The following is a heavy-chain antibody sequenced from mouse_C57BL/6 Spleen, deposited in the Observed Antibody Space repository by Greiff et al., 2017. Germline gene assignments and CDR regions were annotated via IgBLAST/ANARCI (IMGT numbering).Heavy chain of an antibody. J-gene: IGHJ3*01. CDR1: GYTFTSYW. CDR3: ARAHYYGSSWFAY. CDR2: IHPNSGST. D-gene: IGHD1-1*01. Sequence: QVQLQQPGAELVKPGASVKLSCKASGYTFTSYWMHWVKQRPGQGLEWIGMIHPNSGSTNYNEKFKSKATLTVDKSSSTAYMQLSSLTSEDSAVYYCARAHYYGSSWFAYWGQGTLVTVSA. V-gene: IGHV1-64*01.